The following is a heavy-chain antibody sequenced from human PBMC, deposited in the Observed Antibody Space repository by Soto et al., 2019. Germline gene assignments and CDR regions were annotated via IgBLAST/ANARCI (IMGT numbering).Heavy chain of an antibody. CDR3: ARVRFLEWLSAYNWFDP. J-gene: IGHJ5*02. CDR2: ISAYNGNT. CDR1: GYTFTSYG. D-gene: IGHD3-3*01. V-gene: IGHV1-18*04. Sequence: ASVKVSCKASGYTFTSYGISWVRQAPGQGLEWMGWISAYNGNTNYAQKLQGRVTMTTDTSTSTAYMELRSLRSDDTAVYYCARVRFLEWLSAYNWFDPWGQGTLVTV.